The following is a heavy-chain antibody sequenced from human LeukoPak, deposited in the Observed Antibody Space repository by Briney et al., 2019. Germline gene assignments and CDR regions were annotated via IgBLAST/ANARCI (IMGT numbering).Heavy chain of an antibody. Sequence: ASVNVSCKASGYTFTSYGISWVRQAPGQGLEWMGWISAYNGNTNYAQKLQGRVTMTTDTSTSTAYMELRSLRSDDTAVYYCARDSVGYSSGWYVYWGQGTLVTVSS. V-gene: IGHV1-18*01. J-gene: IGHJ4*02. CDR3: ARDSVGYSSGWYVY. CDR2: ISAYNGNT. D-gene: IGHD6-19*01. CDR1: GYTFTSYG.